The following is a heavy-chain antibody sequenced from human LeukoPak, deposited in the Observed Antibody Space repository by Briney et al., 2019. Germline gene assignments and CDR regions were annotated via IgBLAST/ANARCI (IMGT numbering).Heavy chain of an antibody. CDR1: GGSISSYY. V-gene: IGHV4-4*07. CDR3: ARDWEYYDSSGYSEYFQH. J-gene: IGHJ1*01. D-gene: IGHD3-22*01. CDR2: IYTSGST. Sequence: KPSETLSLTCTVSGGSISSYYWSWIRQPAGKGLEWIGRIYTSGSTNYNPSLKSRVTMSVDTSKNQFSLKLNSVTAADTAVYYCARDWEYYDSSGYSEYFQHWGQGTLVTVSS.